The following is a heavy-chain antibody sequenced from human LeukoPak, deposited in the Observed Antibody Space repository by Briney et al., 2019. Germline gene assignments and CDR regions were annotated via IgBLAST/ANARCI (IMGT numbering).Heavy chain of an antibody. D-gene: IGHD3-3*01. V-gene: IGHV4-59*01. Sequence: SETLSLTRTVSGGSISSYYWSWIRQPPGKGLEWIGYIYYSGSTNYNPSLKSRVTISVDTSKNQFSLKVSSVTAADTAVYYCARELRFLEWLLSTGPSNAFDIWGQGTMVTVSS. CDR2: IYYSGST. CDR1: GGSISSYY. CDR3: ARELRFLEWLLSTGPSNAFDI. J-gene: IGHJ3*02.